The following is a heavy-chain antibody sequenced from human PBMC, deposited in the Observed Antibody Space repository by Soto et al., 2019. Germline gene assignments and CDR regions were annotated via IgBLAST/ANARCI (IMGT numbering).Heavy chain of an antibody. CDR3: AKGLEYYYYYYMDV. V-gene: IGHV3-23*01. CDR2: ISGSGGNT. CDR1: GFTFSSYA. J-gene: IGHJ6*03. Sequence: GGSLRLSCAASGFTFSSYAMSWVRQAPGKGLEWVSGISGSGGNTYYADSMKGRFTIARDNSKNTLYLQMNSLRSEDAAVYYCAKGLEYYYYYYMDVWGKGTTVTVSS.